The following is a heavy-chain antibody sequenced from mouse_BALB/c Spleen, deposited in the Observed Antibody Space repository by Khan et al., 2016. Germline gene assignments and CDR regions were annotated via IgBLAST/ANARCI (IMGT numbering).Heavy chain of an antibody. D-gene: IGHD2-13*01. CDR2: INPSSGYT. CDR3: AGSRRMGDDCRFDY. V-gene: IGHV1-4*01. Sequence: QVQLQQPGAELARPGASVKMSCKASGYTFTIYTMHWVKQRPGQGLEWIGYINPSSGYTNYNQKFKDKATLTADKSSSTASMQLSSLTSEDSAVYSGAGSRRMGDDCRFDYWGQGTTLTVSS. CDR1: GYTFTIYT. J-gene: IGHJ2*01.